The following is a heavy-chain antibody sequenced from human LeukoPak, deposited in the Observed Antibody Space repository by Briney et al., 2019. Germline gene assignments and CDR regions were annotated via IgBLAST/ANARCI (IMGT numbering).Heavy chain of an antibody. V-gene: IGHV3-30-3*01. CDR3: ARERPELRPKVDY. CDR2: ISYDGSNK. D-gene: IGHD3-3*01. Sequence: GRSLRLSCAASGFTFSSYAMHWVRQAPGKGLEWVAVISYDGSNKYYADSVKGRFTISRDNSKNTLYLQMNSLRAEDTAVYYCARERPELRPKVDYWGQGTLVTVSS. CDR1: GFTFSSYA. J-gene: IGHJ4*02.